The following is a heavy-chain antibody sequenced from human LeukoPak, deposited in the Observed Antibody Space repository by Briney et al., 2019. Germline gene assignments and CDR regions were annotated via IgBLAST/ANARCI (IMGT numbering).Heavy chain of an antibody. J-gene: IGHJ5*02. D-gene: IGHD1-26*01. CDR2: INSDGSIT. Sequence: GGSLRLSCAASGFTFSSYWMHWVRQAPGKGLVWVSRINSDGSITSYADSVKGRFTISRDNAKNTLYLQMNSLKIEDTAVYYCTTDSPLYSGNYYEVPWGQGTLVTVSS. CDR3: TTDSPLYSGNYYEVP. V-gene: IGHV3-74*01. CDR1: GFTFSSYW.